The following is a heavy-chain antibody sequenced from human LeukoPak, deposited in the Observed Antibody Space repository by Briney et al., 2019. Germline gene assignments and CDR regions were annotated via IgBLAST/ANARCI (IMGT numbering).Heavy chain of an antibody. CDR3: ARGLRLGELSSHPLRPYDY. J-gene: IGHJ4*02. CDR1: GYTFTSYG. Sequence: ASVKVSCKASGYTFTSYGISWVRQAPGQGLEWMGWISAYNGNTNYAQKLQGRVTMTTDTSTSTAYMELRSLRSDDTAVYYCARGLRLGELSSHPLRPYDYWGRGTLVTVSS. D-gene: IGHD3-16*02. CDR2: ISAYNGNT. V-gene: IGHV1-18*01.